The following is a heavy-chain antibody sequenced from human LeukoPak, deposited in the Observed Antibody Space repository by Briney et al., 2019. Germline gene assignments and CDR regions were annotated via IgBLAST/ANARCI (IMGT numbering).Heavy chain of an antibody. D-gene: IGHD4-17*01. CDR3: ARDRGTVTDY. CDR1: GGSISSGGYY. Sequence: PSETLSLTCTVSGGSISSGGYYWSWIRQPPGKGLEWIGYIYHSGSTYYNPSLKSRVTISVDRSKNQFSLKLSSVTAADTAVYYCARDRGTVTDYWGQGTLVTVSS. J-gene: IGHJ4*02. V-gene: IGHV4-30-2*01. CDR2: IYHSGST.